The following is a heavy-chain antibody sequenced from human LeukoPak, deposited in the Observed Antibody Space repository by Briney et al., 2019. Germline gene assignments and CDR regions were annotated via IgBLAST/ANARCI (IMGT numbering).Heavy chain of an antibody. J-gene: IGHJ6*03. Sequence: GGSLRLSCAASGFTFSSYWMHWVRQAPGKGLVWVSRINTDGSNTDYADSVKGRFTVSRDNAKNALYLQMNSLRAEDTAVYYCAKLAARPGYYTDVWGKGTTVTVSS. V-gene: IGHV3-74*01. CDR2: INTDGSNT. CDR1: GFTFSSYW. CDR3: AKLAARPGYYTDV. D-gene: IGHD6-6*01.